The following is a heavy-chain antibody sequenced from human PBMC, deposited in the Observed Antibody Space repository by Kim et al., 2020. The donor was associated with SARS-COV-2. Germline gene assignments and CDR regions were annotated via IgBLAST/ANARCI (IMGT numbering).Heavy chain of an antibody. CDR3: ARAGGVGTVDY. Sequence: CEGGSVAGRFTIARDNAKNSLYLHMSSLRAEDTAIYFCARAGGVGTVDYWGRGTQVTVSS. D-gene: IGHD1-7*01. J-gene: IGHJ4*02. V-gene: IGHV3-7*01.